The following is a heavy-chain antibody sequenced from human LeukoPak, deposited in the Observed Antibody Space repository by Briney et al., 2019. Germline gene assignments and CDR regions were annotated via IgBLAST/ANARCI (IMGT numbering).Heavy chain of an antibody. CDR1: GFTFSSYA. CDR3: AKGSYYDSSGSFYFDY. V-gene: IGHV3-23*01. D-gene: IGHD3-22*01. CDR2: ISGSGDNT. Sequence: GGSLRLSCAASGFTFSSYAMSWVRQAPGKGLEWVSGISGSGDNTYYAGSVKGRFTISRDNSKNTLYVQVNSLGTEDTAAYYCAKGSYYDSSGSFYFDYWGQGTLITVSS. J-gene: IGHJ4*02.